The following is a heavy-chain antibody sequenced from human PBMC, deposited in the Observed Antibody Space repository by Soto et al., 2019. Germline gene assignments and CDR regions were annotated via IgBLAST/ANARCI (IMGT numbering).Heavy chain of an antibody. CDR2: ISYDGSNK. D-gene: IGHD3-22*01. Sequence: GGSLRLSCAASGFTFSSYGMHWVRQAPGKGLEWVAVISYDGSNKYYADSVKGRFTISRDNSKNTLYLQMNSLRAEDTAVYYCAKLVGPNSDYSDSSGYHGVDYWGQGTLVTVSS. CDR3: AKLVGPNSDYSDSSGYHGVDY. CDR1: GFTFSSYG. V-gene: IGHV3-30*18. J-gene: IGHJ4*02.